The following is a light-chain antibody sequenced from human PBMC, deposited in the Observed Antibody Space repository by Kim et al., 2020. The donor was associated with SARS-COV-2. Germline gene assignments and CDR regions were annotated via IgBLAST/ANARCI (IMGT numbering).Light chain of an antibody. J-gene: IGKJ4*01. CDR3: QQLNSYALT. CDR1: QGISSY. V-gene: IGKV1-9*01. Sequence: ASVGDRVTITCRVSQGISSYLAWYQQKPGKAPKLLIYAASTLQSGVPSRFSGSGSGTEFTLTISSLQPEDFATYYCQQLNSYALTFGGGTKVDIK. CDR2: AAS.